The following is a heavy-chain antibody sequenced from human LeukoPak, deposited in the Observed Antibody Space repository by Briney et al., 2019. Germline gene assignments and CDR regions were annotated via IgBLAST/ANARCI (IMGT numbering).Heavy chain of an antibody. CDR2: IYSGGTT. Sequence: GGSLRLSCAASGFTVRGNYMSWVRQAPGKGLEWVSVIYSGGTTYYADSVKGRFTISRDNSKNTLYLQMNSLRAEDTAVYYCAREEESSGWYVYWGQGTLVTVSS. CDR1: GFTVRGNY. D-gene: IGHD6-19*01. CDR3: AREEESSGWYVY. J-gene: IGHJ4*02. V-gene: IGHV3-53*01.